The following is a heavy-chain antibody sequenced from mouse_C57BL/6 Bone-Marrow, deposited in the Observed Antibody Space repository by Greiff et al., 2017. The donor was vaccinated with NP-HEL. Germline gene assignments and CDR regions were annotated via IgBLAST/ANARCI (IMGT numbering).Heavy chain of an antibody. D-gene: IGHD2-3*01. CDR2: INPNNGGT. Sequence: EVQLQQSGPELVKPGASVKISCKASGYTFTDYYMNWVKQSHGKSLEWIGDINPNNGGTSYNQKFKGKATLTVDKSSSTAYMELRSLTSEDSAVYYCARGENLYDGYLFYYAMDYWGQGTSVTVSS. CDR1: GYTFTDYY. J-gene: IGHJ4*01. V-gene: IGHV1-26*01. CDR3: ARGENLYDGYLFYYAMDY.